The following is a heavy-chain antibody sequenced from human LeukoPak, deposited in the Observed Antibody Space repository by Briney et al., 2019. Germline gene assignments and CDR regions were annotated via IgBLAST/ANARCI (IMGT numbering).Heavy chain of an antibody. CDR1: GYNFTNYW. Sequence: GESLKISCKGSGYNFTNYWIGWVRQMPGKGLEWMGIIYPGDSDTRYSPSFQGQVIISVDKSISTAYLQWSSLKASDTAMYYCARRGRDCSSTSCYQYDYWGQGTLVTVSS. CDR3: ARRGRDCSSTSCYQYDY. D-gene: IGHD2-2*01. J-gene: IGHJ4*02. V-gene: IGHV5-51*01. CDR2: IYPGDSDT.